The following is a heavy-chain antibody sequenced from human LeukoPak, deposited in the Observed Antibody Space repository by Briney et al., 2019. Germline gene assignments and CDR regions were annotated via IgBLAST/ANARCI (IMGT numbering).Heavy chain of an antibody. V-gene: IGHV4-34*01. J-gene: IGHJ4*02. CDR3: ARGYSYGSFSDY. CDR1: GGSFSSYY. CDR2: INHSGST. D-gene: IGHD5-18*01. Sequence: SETLSLTCGVYGGSFSSYYWNWIRQPPGKGLEWIGEINHSGSTNYNPSLKSRVTIPVDTSKNQFSLKLSSVTSADTAVYYCARGYSYGSFSDYWGQGTLVTVSS.